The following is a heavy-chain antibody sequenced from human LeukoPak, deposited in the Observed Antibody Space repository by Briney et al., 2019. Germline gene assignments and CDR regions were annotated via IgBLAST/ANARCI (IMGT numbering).Heavy chain of an antibody. CDR3: ARGGLGFGESAVFQFDY. CDR2: INHSGST. V-gene: IGHV4-34*01. D-gene: IGHD3-10*01. CDR1: GGSFSGYY. Sequence: SETLSLTCAVYGGSFSGYYWSWIRQPPGKGLEWIGEINHSGSTNYNPSLKSRVTISVDTSKNQFSLKLSSVTAADTAVYYCARGGLGFGESAVFQFDYWGQGTLVTVSS. J-gene: IGHJ4*02.